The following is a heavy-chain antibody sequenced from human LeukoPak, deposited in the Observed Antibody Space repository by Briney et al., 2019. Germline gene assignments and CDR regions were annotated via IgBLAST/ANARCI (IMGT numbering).Heavy chain of an antibody. CDR3: AKENPVGGTNYFDY. V-gene: IGHV3-23*01. CDR2: ISGGGRST. CDR1: GFTFSTCA. Sequence: GGSLRLSCAASGFTFSTCAMSWVRQAPGKGLEWVSTISGGGRSTDYADSVKGLFTISRDNSKNTLYLQMNSLRAEDTAVYYCAKENPVGGTNYFDYWGQGTLVTVSS. D-gene: IGHD1-26*01. J-gene: IGHJ4*02.